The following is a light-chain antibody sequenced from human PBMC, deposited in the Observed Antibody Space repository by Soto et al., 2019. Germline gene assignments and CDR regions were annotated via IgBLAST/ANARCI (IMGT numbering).Light chain of an antibody. CDR2: ENN. V-gene: IGLV1-51*02. CDR1: SSNIGNNY. Sequence: QSVLTQPPSVSAAPGQKVTISCSGSSSNIGNNYVSWYQQLPGTAPKLLIYENNKRPSGIPDRFSGSKSGTSATLGITGLQTGDEADYYCGTWDSSLSAGVFGGGTKVTLL. CDR3: GTWDSSLSAGV. J-gene: IGLJ3*02.